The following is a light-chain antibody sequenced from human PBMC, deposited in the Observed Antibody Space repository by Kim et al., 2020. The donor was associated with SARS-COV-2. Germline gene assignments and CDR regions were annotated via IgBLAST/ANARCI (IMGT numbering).Light chain of an antibody. J-gene: IGKJ1*01. V-gene: IGKV3-11*01. CDR2: DAS. CDR1: QSVSRN. CDR3: LQRGNWPLT. Sequence: LSPGEGATLPCRASQSVSRNLVWFQHKPGQAPRLLIFDASNRATGIPARFSGSGSGTDFTLTITSLEPEDFAVYYCLQRGNWPLTFGQGTKVDIK.